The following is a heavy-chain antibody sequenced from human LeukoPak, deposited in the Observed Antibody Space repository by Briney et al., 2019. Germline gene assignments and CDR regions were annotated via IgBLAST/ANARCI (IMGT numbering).Heavy chain of an antibody. D-gene: IGHD3-10*01. CDR1: GGSISSGGYY. Sequence: SETLSLTCTVSGGSISSGGYYWSWIRQHPGKGLEWIGYIYYSGNTYYNPSLKSRVTISVDTSKNQFSLKLSSVTAADTAVYYCARSEPFGDLDYWGQGTLVTVSS. CDR3: ARSEPFGDLDY. V-gene: IGHV4-31*03. J-gene: IGHJ4*02. CDR2: IYYSGNT.